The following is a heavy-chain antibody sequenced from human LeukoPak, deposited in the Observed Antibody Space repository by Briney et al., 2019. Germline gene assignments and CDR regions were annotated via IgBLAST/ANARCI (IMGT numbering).Heavy chain of an antibody. CDR2: ISYDGSNK. CDR3: ANGPGIAAAGTLGY. J-gene: IGHJ4*02. D-gene: IGHD6-13*01. CDR1: GFTFSSYG. Sequence: GGSLRLSCAASGFTFSSYGMHWVRQAPGKGLEWVAVISYDGSNKYYADSVKGRFTISRDNSKNTLYLQMNSLRAEDTAVYYCANGPGIAAAGTLGYWGQGTLVTVSS. V-gene: IGHV3-30*18.